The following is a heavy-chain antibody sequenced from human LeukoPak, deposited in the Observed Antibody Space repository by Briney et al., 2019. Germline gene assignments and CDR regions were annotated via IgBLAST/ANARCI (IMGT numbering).Heavy chain of an antibody. J-gene: IGHJ4*02. CDR3: ARRSVTTFDY. D-gene: IGHD4-17*01. CDR1: GFTVSSNY. CDR2: ISGNDGST. Sequence: RTGGSLRLSCAASGFTVSSNYMSWVRQAPGKGLEWVSLISGNDGSTYYADSVKGRFTISRDNSKNTLYLQMSSLRADDTAVYYCARRSVTTFDYWGQGSLVTVPS. V-gene: IGHV3-23*01.